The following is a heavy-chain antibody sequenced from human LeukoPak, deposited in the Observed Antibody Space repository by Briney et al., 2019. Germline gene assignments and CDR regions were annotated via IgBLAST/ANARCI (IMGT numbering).Heavy chain of an antibody. Sequence: PGGSLRLSCAASGFTFSSYGMHWVRQAPGKGLEWVAVIWYDGSNKYYADSVKGRFTISRDNSKNTLYLQMNSLRAEDTAVYYCARMVGRGYFDYWGQGTLVTVSS. J-gene: IGHJ4*02. D-gene: IGHD2-15*01. CDR1: GFTFSSYG. V-gene: IGHV3-33*01. CDR3: ARMVGRGYFDY. CDR2: IWYDGSNK.